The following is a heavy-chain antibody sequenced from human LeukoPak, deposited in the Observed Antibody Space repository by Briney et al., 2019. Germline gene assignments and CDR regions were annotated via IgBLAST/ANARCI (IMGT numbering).Heavy chain of an antibody. Sequence: PGGSLRLSCAASGFTFSSNSMNWVRQAPGKGLEWVSSISSSSSYIYYADSVKGRFTISRDNAKNSLYLQMNSLRAEDTAVYYCAKGARGDPMFYWFDPWGQGTLVTVSS. CDR1: GFTFSSNS. V-gene: IGHV3-21*01. D-gene: IGHD2-21*02. CDR2: ISSSSSYI. CDR3: AKGARGDPMFYWFDP. J-gene: IGHJ5*02.